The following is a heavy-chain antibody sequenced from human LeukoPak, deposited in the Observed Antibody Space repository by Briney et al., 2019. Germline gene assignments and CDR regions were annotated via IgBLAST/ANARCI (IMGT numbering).Heavy chain of an antibody. CDR1: GYSFTSYW. Sequence: GESLKISCKGSGYSFTSYWIGWVRQMLGKGLEWMGIIYPGDSDTRYSPSFQGQVTISADKSISTAYLQWSSLKASDTAMYYCARREDCSSTSCGDFDYWGQGTLVTVSS. V-gene: IGHV5-51*01. J-gene: IGHJ4*02. CDR3: ARREDCSSTSCGDFDY. D-gene: IGHD2-2*01. CDR2: IYPGDSDT.